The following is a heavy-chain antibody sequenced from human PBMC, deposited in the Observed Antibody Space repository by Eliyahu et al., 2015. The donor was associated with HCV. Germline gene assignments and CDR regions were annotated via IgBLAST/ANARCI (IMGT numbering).Heavy chain of an antibody. D-gene: IGHD2-8*01. CDR2: INGHDEST. CDR1: GLXFSPFA. CDR3: AKSHGRSTKWYLALDF. Sequence: DVQLLESGGGFGQPGGSMRLSCVXSGLXFSPFAXSWVRQAPGKGLEWVSGINGHDESTFYADSVKGRFIVSRDNAKNTLYLQMNDLRGEDTATYYCAKSHGRSTKWYLALDFWGQGTLVTVSS. J-gene: IGHJ4*02. V-gene: IGHV3-23*01.